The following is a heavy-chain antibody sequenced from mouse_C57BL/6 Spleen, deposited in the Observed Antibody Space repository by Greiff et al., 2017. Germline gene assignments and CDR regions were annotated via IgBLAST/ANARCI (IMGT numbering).Heavy chain of an antibody. CDR1: GYTFTSYW. Sequence: VQLQQSGAELVMPGASVKLSCKASGYTFTSYWMPWVKQRPGQGLEWIGGIDPSDSYTNYNQKFKGKSTVTVAKSSSTAYMQLSSLTSEDSAVYYGERSDSSSFDYWGQGTTLTVSS. V-gene: IGHV1-69*01. CDR2: IDPSDSYT. CDR3: ERSDSSSFDY. D-gene: IGHD1-1*01. J-gene: IGHJ2*01.